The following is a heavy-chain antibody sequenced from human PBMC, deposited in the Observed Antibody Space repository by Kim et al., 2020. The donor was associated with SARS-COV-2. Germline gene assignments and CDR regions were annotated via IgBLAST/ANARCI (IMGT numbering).Heavy chain of an antibody. CDR1: RGSFDDYY. CDR2: IIHSGIT. CDR3: ARTNFGGTQYYYMDV. J-gene: IGHJ6*03. D-gene: IGHD3-3*01. V-gene: IGHV4-34*12. Sequence: SETLSLTCGVFRGSFDDYYWAWIRQPPGKGLEWIGEIIHSGITSYNPSLKSRVSISVNTSKRQISLRLISVTAADTAVYYCARTNFGGTQYYYMDVWGKG.